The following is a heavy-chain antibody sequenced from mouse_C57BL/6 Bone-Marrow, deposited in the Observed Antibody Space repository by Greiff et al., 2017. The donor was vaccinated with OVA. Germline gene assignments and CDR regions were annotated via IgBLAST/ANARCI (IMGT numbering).Heavy chain of an antibody. Sequence: EVKLVESGGGLVKPGGSLKLSCAASGFTFSDYGMHWVRQAPEKGLEWVAYISSGSSTIYYADTVKGRFTISRDNAKNTLFLQMTSLRSEDTAMYYCARGLPYYNYFDYWGQGTTLTVSS. CDR3: ARGLPYYNYFDY. CDR1: GFTFSDYG. D-gene: IGHD2-12*01. J-gene: IGHJ2*01. V-gene: IGHV5-17*01. CDR2: ISSGSSTI.